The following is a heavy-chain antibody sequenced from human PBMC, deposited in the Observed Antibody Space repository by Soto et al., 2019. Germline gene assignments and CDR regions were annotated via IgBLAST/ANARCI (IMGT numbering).Heavy chain of an antibody. CDR3: TTDPRD. V-gene: IGHV3-15*01. CDR2: VKSKGDGETK. J-gene: IGHJ4*02. Sequence: GGSLILSCAGSGFTFSHYWMSWVRQAPGKGLEWIGRVKSKGDGETKDYAAPLQGRFTISRDDSKNMVYLQMNSLTIEDTGVYFCTTDPRDWGQGTQVTVSS. CDR1: GFTFSHYW.